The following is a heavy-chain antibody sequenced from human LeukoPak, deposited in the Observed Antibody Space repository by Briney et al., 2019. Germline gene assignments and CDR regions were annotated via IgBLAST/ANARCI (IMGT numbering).Heavy chain of an antibody. V-gene: IGHV4-34*01. CDR1: GGSFSGYY. CDR3: ARVTGDCSGGSCYPVY. Sequence: PSETLSLTCAVYGGSFSGYYWSWIRQPPGKGLEWIGEINHSGSTNYNPSLKSRVTISVDTSKNQFPLKLSSVTAADTAVYYCARVTGDCSGGSCYPVYWGQGTLVTVSS. CDR2: INHSGST. J-gene: IGHJ4*02. D-gene: IGHD2-15*01.